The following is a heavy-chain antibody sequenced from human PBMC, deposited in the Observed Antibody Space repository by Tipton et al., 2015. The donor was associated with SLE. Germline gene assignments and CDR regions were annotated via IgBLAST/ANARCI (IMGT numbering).Heavy chain of an antibody. J-gene: IGHJ4*02. Sequence: TLSLTCTVSSGSVSSGAYYWSWIRQHPGKGLEWIGYVFSSGTTYYNPSLQGRLSMSLDTSKNQLSLQLSFVTSADTAVYYCARYFYDSSGVCLFDLWGQGTLVTVSS. V-gene: IGHV4-31*03. D-gene: IGHD3-22*01. CDR1: SGSVSSGAYY. CDR3: ARYFYDSSGVCLFDL. CDR2: VFSSGTT.